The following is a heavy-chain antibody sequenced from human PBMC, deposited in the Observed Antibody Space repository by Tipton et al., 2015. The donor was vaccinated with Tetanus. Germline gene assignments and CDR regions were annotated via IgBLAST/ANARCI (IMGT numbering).Heavy chain of an antibody. D-gene: IGHD3-16*01. CDR1: GGTFRYHA. Sequence: QSGPEVKKPGSSVKVSCKASGGTFRYHAISWVRQAPGQGPEWLGGIMPMFNITNYAQKMEGRVTVTADESTSTVYMELSSLRPGDTAVYYCARERGNRGNAFDLWGQGTMVAVSS. J-gene: IGHJ3*01. V-gene: IGHV1-69*01. CDR2: IMPMFNIT. CDR3: ARERGNRGNAFDL.